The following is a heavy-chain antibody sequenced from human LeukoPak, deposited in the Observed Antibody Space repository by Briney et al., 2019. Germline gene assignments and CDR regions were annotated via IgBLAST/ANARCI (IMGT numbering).Heavy chain of an antibody. J-gene: IGHJ4*02. CDR2: INHSGST. CDR1: GGSFSGYY. CDR3: ARVGGYCSSTSCYNTDDY. Sequence: PSETLSLTCAVYGGSFSGYYWSWIRQPPGKGLEWIGEINHSGSTNYNPSLKSRVTISVDTSKNQFSLKLSSVTAADTAVYYCARVGGYCSSTSCYNTDDYWGQGTLVTVSS. D-gene: IGHD2-2*02. V-gene: IGHV4-34*01.